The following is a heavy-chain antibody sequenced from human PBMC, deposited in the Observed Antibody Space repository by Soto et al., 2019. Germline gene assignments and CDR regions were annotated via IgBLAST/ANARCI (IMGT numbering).Heavy chain of an antibody. CDR2: MNPNSGNT. J-gene: IGHJ4*02. CDR3: ARVKERTAALAGY. D-gene: IGHD6-13*01. Sequence: PKASVKVSCKASGYTFTSYDINWVRQATVHGLEWMGWMNPNSGNTGYAQKFQGRVTMTRNTSISTAYMELSSLRSEDTAVYYCARVKERTAALAGYWGQGTLVTVSS. V-gene: IGHV1-8*01. CDR1: GYTFTSYD.